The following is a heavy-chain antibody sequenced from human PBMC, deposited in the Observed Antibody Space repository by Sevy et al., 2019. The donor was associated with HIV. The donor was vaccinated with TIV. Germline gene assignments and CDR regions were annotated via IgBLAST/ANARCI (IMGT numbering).Heavy chain of an antibody. CDR2: IRSKANSYAT. J-gene: IGHJ6*02. D-gene: IGHD3-3*01. CDR3: TSGFLEWFHYYYYGMDV. V-gene: IGHV3-73*01. Sequence: GGSLRLSCAASGFTFSGSAMHWVRQASGKGLEWVGRIRSKANSYATAYAASVKGRFTISRDDSKNMAYLQMNSLKTEDTAVYYCTSGFLEWFHYYYYGMDVWGQGTTVTVSS. CDR1: GFTFSGSA.